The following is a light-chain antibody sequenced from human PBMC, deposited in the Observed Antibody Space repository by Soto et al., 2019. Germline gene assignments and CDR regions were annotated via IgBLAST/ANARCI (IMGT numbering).Light chain of an antibody. CDR2: GNN. CDR1: DSNIGANFD. CDR3: QSYDSGLSGSV. V-gene: IGLV1-40*01. Sequence: QSVLTQPPSVSGAPGQRVTISCTGSDSNIGANFDIHWYQQLPGTAPKLLIYGNNNRPSGVPDRFSASRSGTSASLAITGLQAEDEADYYCQSYDSGLSGSVFGGGTKLTVL. J-gene: IGLJ3*02.